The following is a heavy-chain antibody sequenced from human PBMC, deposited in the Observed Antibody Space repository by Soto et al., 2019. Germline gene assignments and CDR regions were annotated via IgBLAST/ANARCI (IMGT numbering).Heavy chain of an antibody. CDR3: ARPRYCSGGSCLFAFDI. CDR2: INHSGST. D-gene: IGHD2-15*01. V-gene: IGHV4-34*01. J-gene: IGHJ3*02. CDR1: GGSLSGYY. Sequence: SETLSLTCAVYGGSLSGYYWSWIRQPPGKGLEWIGDINHSGSTYYNPSLKSRVTISVDTSKNQFSLKLSSVTAADTAVYYCARPRYCSGGSCLFAFDIWGQGTMVTVSS.